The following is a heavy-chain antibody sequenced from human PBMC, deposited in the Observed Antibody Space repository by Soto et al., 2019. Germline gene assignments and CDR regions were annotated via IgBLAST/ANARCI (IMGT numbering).Heavy chain of an antibody. Sequence: QVQLQESGPGLVKPSETLSLTCTVSGGSISGYYWSWIRQPPGKGLEWVGYIYYSGSTSYNPSLRGRGTISLDTSRNQFSLKLRSVTTADTAVYYCTRSSTGYASDIWGQGTMVTDSS. J-gene: IGHJ3*02. CDR2: IYYSGST. CDR3: TRSSTGYASDI. D-gene: IGHD2-8*02. V-gene: IGHV4-59*01. CDR1: GGSISGYY.